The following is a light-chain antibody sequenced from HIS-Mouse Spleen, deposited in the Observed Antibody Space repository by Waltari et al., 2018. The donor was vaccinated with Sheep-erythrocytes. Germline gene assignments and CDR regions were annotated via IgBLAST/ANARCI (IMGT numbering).Light chain of an antibody. CDR3: QQYYSXXT. V-gene: IGKV4-1*01. CDR1: QSVLYRSNNKNY. CDR2: WAA. Sequence: DIVMTQSPDSLAVSLGERATINXKXXQSVLYRSNNKNYLAWYQQKPGQPPKLLIYWAATRXSGVPDRFSGSGSGTDFTLTISSLQAEDVAVYYCQQYYSXXTXGGGTKVEIK. J-gene: IGKJ4*01.